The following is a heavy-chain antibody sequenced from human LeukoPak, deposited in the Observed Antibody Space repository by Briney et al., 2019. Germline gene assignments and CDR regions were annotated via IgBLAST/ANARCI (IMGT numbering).Heavy chain of an antibody. Sequence: SETLSLTCTVSGGSISSSSYYWGWIRQPPGKGLEWIGSIYYSGSTYYNPSLKSRVTISVDTSKNQFSLKLSSVTAADTAVYYCARDLKLYDFWSGYSGAFDIWGQGTMVTVSS. CDR3: ARDLKLYDFWSGYSGAFDI. V-gene: IGHV4-39*02. CDR1: GGSISSSSYY. CDR2: IYYSGST. D-gene: IGHD3-3*01. J-gene: IGHJ3*02.